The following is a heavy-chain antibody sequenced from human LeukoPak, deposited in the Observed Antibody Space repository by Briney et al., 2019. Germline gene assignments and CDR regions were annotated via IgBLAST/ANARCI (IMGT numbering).Heavy chain of an antibody. CDR1: GGSFSGYY. Sequence: PEPLSLTCAVYGGSFSGYYWSWIRQPPGKGLEWIGEINHSGSTNYDPSLKSRVTISVDTSKNQFSLKLSSVTAADTAVYYCARGMVAGTIVYWGQGTLVTVSS. J-gene: IGHJ4*02. CDR2: INHSGST. D-gene: IGHD6-19*01. V-gene: IGHV4-34*01. CDR3: ARGMVAGTIVY.